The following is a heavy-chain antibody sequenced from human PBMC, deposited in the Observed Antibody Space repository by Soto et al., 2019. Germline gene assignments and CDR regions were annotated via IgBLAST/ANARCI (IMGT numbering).Heavy chain of an antibody. D-gene: IGHD2-15*01. CDR3: SRALYCRGGSCYSGGCWFDP. Sequence: SETLSLTCAVSGGSISSGGYSWSWIRQPPGKGLEWIGYIYHSGSTYYNPSLKSRVTISVDRSKNQFSLKLSSVTAADTAVYYWSRALYCRGGSCYSGGCWFDPWGQGTLVT. J-gene: IGHJ5*02. CDR1: GGSISSGGYS. V-gene: IGHV4-30-2*01. CDR2: IYHSGST.